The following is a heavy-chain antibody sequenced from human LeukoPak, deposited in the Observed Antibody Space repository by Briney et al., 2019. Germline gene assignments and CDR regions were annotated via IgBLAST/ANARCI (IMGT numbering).Heavy chain of an antibody. Sequence: PGGSLRLSCAASGFTFSSYWMHWVRQAPGKGLVWVSRINSDGSSTSYADSVKGRFTISRDNAKNTLYLQMNSLRAEDTAVYYCARDRCGGDCYSHDAFDIWGQGTMVTVSS. D-gene: IGHD2-21*01. V-gene: IGHV3-74*01. CDR2: INSDGSST. CDR1: GFTFSSYW. CDR3: ARDRCGGDCYSHDAFDI. J-gene: IGHJ3*02.